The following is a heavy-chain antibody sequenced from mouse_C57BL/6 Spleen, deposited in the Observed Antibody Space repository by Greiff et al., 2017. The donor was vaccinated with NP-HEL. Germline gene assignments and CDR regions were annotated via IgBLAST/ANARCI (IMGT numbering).Heavy chain of an antibody. J-gene: IGHJ2*01. Sequence: EVHLVESGPELVKPGASVKMSCKASGYTFTDYNMHWVKQSHGKSLEWIGYINPNNGGTSYNQKFKGKATLTVNKSSSTAYMELRSLTSEDSAVYYCAGFHYYGSSYRRDYWGQGTTLTVSS. V-gene: IGHV1-22*01. CDR3: AGFHYYGSSYRRDY. CDR1: GYTFTDYN. D-gene: IGHD1-1*01. CDR2: INPNNGGT.